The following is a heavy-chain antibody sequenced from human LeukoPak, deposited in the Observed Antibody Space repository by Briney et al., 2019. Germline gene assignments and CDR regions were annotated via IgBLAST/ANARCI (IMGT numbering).Heavy chain of an antibody. CDR3: ARDLGRGSYFGVVLG. CDR1: GFTFSSYS. Sequence: GGSLRLSCAASGFTFSSYSMNWVRQAPGKGLEWVSSISSSSSYIYYADSVKGRFTISRDNAKNSLYLQMNSLRAEDTAVYYCARDLGRGSYFGVVLGWGQGTLVTVSS. J-gene: IGHJ4*02. V-gene: IGHV3-21*01. D-gene: IGHD1-26*01. CDR2: ISSSSSYI.